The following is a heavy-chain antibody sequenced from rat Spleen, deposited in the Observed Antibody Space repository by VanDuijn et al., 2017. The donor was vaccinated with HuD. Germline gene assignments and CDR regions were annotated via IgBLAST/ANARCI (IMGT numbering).Heavy chain of an antibody. CDR1: GFTFSSYW. CDR3: ATQGELGYFDF. J-gene: IGHJ2*01. D-gene: IGHD5-1*01. CDR2: ISPDGGST. Sequence: EVQLVETGGGLVQPGESLKLSCVASGFTFSSYWMYWIRQAPGEGLEWISSISPDGGSTYYPDSVKGRFTISRDNAENTVYLQMDSLRSEDTATYYCATQGELGYFDFWGQGVMVTVSS. V-gene: IGHV5-58*01.